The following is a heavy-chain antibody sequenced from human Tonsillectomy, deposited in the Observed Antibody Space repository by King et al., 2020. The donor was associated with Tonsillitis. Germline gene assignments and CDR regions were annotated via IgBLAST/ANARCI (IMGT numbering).Heavy chain of an antibody. V-gene: IGHV3-66*01. CDR2: IYSGGST. D-gene: IGHD2/OR15-2a*01. CDR3: ARWGPDYFGFYYYYMDL. CDR1: GLTVRSNY. Sequence: VQLVESGGGLVQPGGSLRLSCAASGLTVRSNYMSWVRQAPGKGLEWVSVIYSGGSTYYADSVKGRFTISRDNSKNTLYLQMNSLRAEDTAVYYCARWGPDYFGFYYYYMDLWGKGNTVTVSS. J-gene: IGHJ6*03.